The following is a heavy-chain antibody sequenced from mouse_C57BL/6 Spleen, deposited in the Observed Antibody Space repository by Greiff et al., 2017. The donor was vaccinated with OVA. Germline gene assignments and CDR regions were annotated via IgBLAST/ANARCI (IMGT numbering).Heavy chain of an antibody. J-gene: IGHJ2*01. CDR1: GFTFSDYG. Sequence: EVKVVESGGGLVKPGGSLKLSCAASGFTFSDYGMHWVRQAPEKGLEWVAYISSGSSTIYYADTVKGRFTISRDNAKNTLFLQMTSLRSEDTAMYYCARGETGTYYFDYWGQGTTLTVSS. V-gene: IGHV5-17*01. CDR3: ARGETGTYYFDY. D-gene: IGHD4-1*01. CDR2: ISSGSSTI.